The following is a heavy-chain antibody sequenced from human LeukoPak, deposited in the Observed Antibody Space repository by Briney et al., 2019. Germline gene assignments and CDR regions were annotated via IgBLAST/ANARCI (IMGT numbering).Heavy chain of an antibody. Sequence: GGSLRLSCAASGFTFSSYAMHWVRQAPGKGLEWVAVISYDGSNKYYADSVKGRFTISRDNSKNTLYLQMNSLRVEDTAVYYCARGNYYGMDVWGQGTTVTVSS. CDR2: ISYDGSNK. J-gene: IGHJ6*02. V-gene: IGHV3-30-3*01. CDR1: GFTFSSYA. CDR3: ARGNYYGMDV.